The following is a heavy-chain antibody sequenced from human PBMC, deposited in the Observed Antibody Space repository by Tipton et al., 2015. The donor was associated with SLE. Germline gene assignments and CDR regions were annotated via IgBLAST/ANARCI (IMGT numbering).Heavy chain of an antibody. V-gene: IGHV4-61*02. CDR2: IYTSVST. D-gene: IGHD3-10*01. CDR1: GGSISSSSYY. CDR3: ARSSYMVRGGHFDY. J-gene: IGHJ4*02. Sequence: LRLSCTVSGGSISSSSYYWSWIRQPPGKGLEWIGRIYTSVSTNYNPSLKSRVTMSVDTSKKQFSLKLSSVTAADTAVYYCARSSYMVRGGHFDYWGQGTLVTVSS.